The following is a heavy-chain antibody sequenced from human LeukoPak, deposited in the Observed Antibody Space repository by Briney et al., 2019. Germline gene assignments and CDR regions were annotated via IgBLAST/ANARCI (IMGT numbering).Heavy chain of an antibody. CDR1: GYTFTGYY. J-gene: IGHJ4*02. CDR2: FIPGSGGT. CDR3: ARGYCSSTSCLPFMYYFDY. V-gene: IGHV1-2*02. Sequence: ASVKVSCKASGYTFTGYYLHWVRQAPGQGLEWMGWFIPGSGGTNFAQKFQGRVTMTRDTSISTAYMELSRLRSDDTAVYYCARGYCSSTSCLPFMYYFDYWGQGTLVTVSS. D-gene: IGHD2-2*01.